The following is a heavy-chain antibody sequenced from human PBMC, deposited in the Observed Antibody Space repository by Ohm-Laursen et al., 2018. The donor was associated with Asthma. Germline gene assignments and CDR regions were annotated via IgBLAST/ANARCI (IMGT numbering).Heavy chain of an antibody. Sequence: SLRLSCAASGFTFSTYAMNWVRQAPGKGLEWVSDISGNGGRTKYADFVTGRFTISRDNAKNSLYLQMNSLRAEDTAVYYCAREIGDPPGMDVWGQGTTVTVSS. D-gene: IGHD4-17*01. CDR3: AREIGDPPGMDV. V-gene: IGHV3-23*01. CDR1: GFTFSTYA. CDR2: ISGNGGRT. J-gene: IGHJ6*02.